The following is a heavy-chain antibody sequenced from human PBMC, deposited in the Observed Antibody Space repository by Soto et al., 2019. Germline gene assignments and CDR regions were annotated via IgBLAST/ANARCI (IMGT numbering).Heavy chain of an antibody. J-gene: IGHJ5*02. CDR3: ATAVPDNWFAP. CDR2: ISSSSSYI. V-gene: IGHV3-21*01. CDR1: GFTFSSYS. Sequence: GGSLRLSCAASGFTFSSYSMNWVRQAPGKGLEWVSSISSSSSYIYYADSVKGRFTISRDNAKNSLYLQMNSLRAEDTAVYYCATAVPDNWFAPWGQGTLVTVSS. D-gene: IGHD1-1*01.